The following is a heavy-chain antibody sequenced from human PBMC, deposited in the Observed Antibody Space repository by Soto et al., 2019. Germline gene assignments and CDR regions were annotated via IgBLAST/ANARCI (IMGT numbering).Heavy chain of an antibody. CDR1: GYAISSGFY. CDR3: ARVRRIGMSGSPGDS. D-gene: IGHD3-10*01. V-gene: IGHV4-38-2*01. Sequence: TETLSLTCDVSGYAISSGFYWAWIRQPPGKRLEWIGNIYFTGTTSYNPSLKTRVTMSVDTSKNQFSLRLSSVTAADTAVFYRARVRRIGMSGSPGDSWGQGTQVTVSS. CDR2: IYFTGTT. J-gene: IGHJ4*02.